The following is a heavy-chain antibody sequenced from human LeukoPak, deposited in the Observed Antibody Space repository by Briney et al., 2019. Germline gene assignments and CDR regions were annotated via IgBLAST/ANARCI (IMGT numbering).Heavy chain of an antibody. Sequence: SETLSLSRAVYGVSFSGYYWSWIRQPPGKGLEWLGEINHSGSTNYNPSLKSRVIISVDTSKNQFSLKLSSVTAADTAVYYCARRRVAAAGIGYYYYYMDVWGKGTTVTVSS. J-gene: IGHJ6*03. V-gene: IGHV4-34*01. D-gene: IGHD6-13*01. CDR2: INHSGST. CDR1: GVSFSGYY. CDR3: ARRRVAAAGIGYYYYYMDV.